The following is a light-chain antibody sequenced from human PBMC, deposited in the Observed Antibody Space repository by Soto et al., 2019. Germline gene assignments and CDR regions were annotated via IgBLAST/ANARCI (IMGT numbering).Light chain of an antibody. Sequence: QSVLTQPASVSGSPGQSITISCTGTSSDIGNYNYVSWYQQHPGKAPKLMIYDVSDRPSGVSNRFSGSKSGNAASLTISGLQAEDEADYYCNSYTSSGTYVFGTGTKVTVL. J-gene: IGLJ1*01. CDR2: DVS. CDR1: SSDIGNYNY. CDR3: NSYTSSGTYV. V-gene: IGLV2-14*01.